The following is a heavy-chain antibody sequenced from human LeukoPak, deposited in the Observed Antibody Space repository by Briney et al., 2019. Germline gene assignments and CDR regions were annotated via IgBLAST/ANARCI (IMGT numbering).Heavy chain of an antibody. D-gene: IGHD5-12*01. CDR1: GGSISSSSYY. J-gene: IGHJ4*02. CDR3: ASGIYPRYFDY. V-gene: IGHV4-39*01. Sequence: PSETLSLTCTVSGGSISSSSYYWGWIRQPPGKGLEWIGSIYYSGSTYYNPSLKSRVTISVDTSKNQFSLKLSSVTAADTAVYYCASGIYPRYFDYWGQGTLVTVSS. CDR2: IYYSGST.